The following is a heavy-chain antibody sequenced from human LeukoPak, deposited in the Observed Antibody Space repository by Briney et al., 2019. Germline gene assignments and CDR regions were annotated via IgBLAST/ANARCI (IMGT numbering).Heavy chain of an antibody. D-gene: IGHD6-13*01. CDR2: IGTGDDT. Sequence: GGSLRLSCAASGFALSTYDFHWVRQPTGKGLEWVSAIGTGDDTYYPDSVKGRFTISRENAKNSLYLQMNDLRAGDTAVYYCVREGHSGTWYDWFFDLWGRGTLVTVSS. CDR3: VREGHSGTWYDWFFDL. J-gene: IGHJ2*01. CDR1: GFALSTYD. V-gene: IGHV3-13*01.